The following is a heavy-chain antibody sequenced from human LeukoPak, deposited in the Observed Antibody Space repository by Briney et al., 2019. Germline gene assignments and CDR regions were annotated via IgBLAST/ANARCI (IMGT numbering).Heavy chain of an antibody. V-gene: IGHV3-9*01. CDR1: GFTFDDYA. CDR3: AKDMGWELLGSFDY. CDR2: ISWNSGSI. Sequence: PGRSLRLPCAASGFTFDDYAMHWVRQAPGKGLEWVSGISWNSGSIGYADSVKGRFTISRDNAKNSLYLQMNSLRAEDTALYYCAKDMGWELLGSFDYWGQGTLVTVSS. D-gene: IGHD1-26*01. J-gene: IGHJ4*02.